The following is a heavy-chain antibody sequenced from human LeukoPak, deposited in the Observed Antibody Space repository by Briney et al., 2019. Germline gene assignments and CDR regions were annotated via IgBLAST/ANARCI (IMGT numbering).Heavy chain of an antibody. V-gene: IGHV3-21*01. CDR2: IISSSNYI. CDR3: ARGTLGAWGW. D-gene: IGHD6-19*01. J-gene: IGHJ4*02. Sequence: GGSLGLPLQALGFPFSSYDMNWAPQAPGKGRGWVSTIISSSNYIHYADSVKGRFTISRDNAKNSLYLQMHSLRAEDTAVYFCARGTLGAWGWWGQGTLVTVSS. CDR1: GFPFSSYD.